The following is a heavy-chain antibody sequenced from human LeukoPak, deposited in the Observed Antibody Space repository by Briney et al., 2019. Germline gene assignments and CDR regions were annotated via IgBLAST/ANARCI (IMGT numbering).Heavy chain of an antibody. V-gene: IGHV3-23*01. CDR3: AKGSAIVVVNDAFDI. CDR2: ISGSGGST. Sequence: GGSLRLSCAASGFTFSSYAMSWVRQAPGKGLEWVSAISGSGGSTYYADSVKGRFIISRDNSKNTLYLQMNSLRAEDTAVYYCAKGSAIVVVNDAFDIWGQGTMVTVSS. J-gene: IGHJ3*02. CDR1: GFTFSSYA. D-gene: IGHD3-22*01.